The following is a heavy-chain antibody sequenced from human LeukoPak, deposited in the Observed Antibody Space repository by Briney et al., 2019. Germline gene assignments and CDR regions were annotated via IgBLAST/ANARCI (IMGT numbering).Heavy chain of an antibody. CDR2: IKQDGSEK. J-gene: IGHJ4*02. D-gene: IGHD3-3*01. Sequence: GGSLRLSCAASGFTFSLYWMNWVRRAPGKGLEWVANIKQDGSEKNYVDSVKGRFTISRDNTKNSLYLQMNSLRAEDTAVFYCARDQYDTWSRRGNFDSWGQGTLVIVSS. V-gene: IGHV3-7*03. CDR1: GFTFSLYW. CDR3: ARDQYDTWSRRGNFDS.